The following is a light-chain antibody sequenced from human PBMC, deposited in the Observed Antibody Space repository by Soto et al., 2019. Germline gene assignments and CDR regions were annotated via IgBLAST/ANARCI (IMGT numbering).Light chain of an antibody. CDR2: RNN. Sequence: QSVLTQPPSASGAPGQRVTISCSGSSSNIGSNYVYWYQQLPGTAPKLLIYRNNQRRSGVPDRFSGSKSGTSVSLAISGLRSEDEADCYCAAWDDSLSGVLFGGGTQLTVL. V-gene: IGLV1-47*01. J-gene: IGLJ2*01. CDR1: SSNIGSNY. CDR3: AAWDDSLSGVL.